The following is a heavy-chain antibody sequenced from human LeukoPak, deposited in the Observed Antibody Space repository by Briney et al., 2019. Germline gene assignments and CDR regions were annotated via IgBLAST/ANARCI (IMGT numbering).Heavy chain of an antibody. J-gene: IGHJ4*02. Sequence: SETLSLTCTVSGASISSYFGSWIRQPAGKGLEWIGRIYISGSTNYNPSLKSRVTISVDTSKNQFSLKLSSVTAADTAVYYCASWAGSFDYWGQGTLVTVSS. CDR1: GASISSYF. D-gene: IGHD7-27*01. CDR2: IYISGST. CDR3: ASWAGSFDY. V-gene: IGHV4-4*07.